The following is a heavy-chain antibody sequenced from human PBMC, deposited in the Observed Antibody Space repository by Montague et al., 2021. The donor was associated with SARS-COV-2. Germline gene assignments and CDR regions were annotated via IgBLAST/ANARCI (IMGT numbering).Heavy chain of an antibody. D-gene: IGHD3-10*01. V-gene: IGHV4-61*01. J-gene: IGHJ5*02. CDR3: ARDRRGYASESTIHWFDP. Sequence: SETLSLTCSVAGGSVTSDSNYWSWIRQSPGKGLEWIGYIYYTGSTNYNPSLKSRVTISLNTSKNQFSLKVNSVTAADTAVYFCARDRRGYASESTIHWFDPWGQGTLVTVSS. CDR1: GGSVTSDSNY. CDR2: IYYTGST.